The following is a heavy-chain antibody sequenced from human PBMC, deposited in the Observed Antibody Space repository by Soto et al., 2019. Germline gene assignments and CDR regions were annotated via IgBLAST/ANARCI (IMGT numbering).Heavy chain of an antibody. CDR1: GDSVSSNSAA. Sequence: SQTLSLTCVISGDSVSSNSAAWNWIRQSPSRGLEWLGRTYYRSKWYNDYAVSVKGRITITPDTSKNQFSLQLNSVTPEDTAVYFCARDQRIWKTAQWIQLWCDYWGQGTLVTVSS. CDR3: ARDQRIWKTAQWIQLWCDY. CDR2: TYYRSKWYN. J-gene: IGHJ4*02. D-gene: IGHD5-18*01. V-gene: IGHV6-1*01.